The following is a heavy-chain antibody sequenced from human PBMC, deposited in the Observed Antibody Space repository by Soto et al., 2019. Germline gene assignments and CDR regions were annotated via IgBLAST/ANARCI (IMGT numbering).Heavy chain of an antibody. D-gene: IGHD1-20*01. V-gene: IGHV2-5*02. CDR3: AHSSLHYKKWFDP. Sequence: QITLKESGPTVVKPTQTLTLTCTFSGFSLTNDGVGVGWIRQPPGEAPEWLALIYWDDDTRYSPSLRSRLTITKDSSKNQVLLTLTNMDPVDTATSFCAHSSLHYKKWFDPWGQGTLVTVSS. J-gene: IGHJ5*02. CDR1: GFSLTNDGVG. CDR2: IYWDDDT.